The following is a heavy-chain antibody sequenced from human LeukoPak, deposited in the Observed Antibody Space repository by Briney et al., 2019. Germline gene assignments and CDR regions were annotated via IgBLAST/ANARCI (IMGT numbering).Heavy chain of an antibody. CDR2: INHSGST. D-gene: IGHD4-17*01. CDR3: ARLDFYGALDFDY. J-gene: IGHJ4*02. V-gene: IGHV4-34*01. CDR1: GGSFSGYY. Sequence: SETLSLTCAVYGGSFSGYYWSWIRQPPGKGLEWIGEINHSGSTNYNPSLKSRVTISVDTSKNQFSLKLSSVTAADTAVYYCARLDFYGALDFDYWGQGTLVTVSS.